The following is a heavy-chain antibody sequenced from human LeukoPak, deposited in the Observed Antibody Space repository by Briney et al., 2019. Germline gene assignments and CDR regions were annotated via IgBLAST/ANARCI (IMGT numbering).Heavy chain of an antibody. D-gene: IGHD2-21*01. CDR2: INHSGST. Sequence: SETLSLTCAVYGGSFSGYYWSWIRQPPGRGLEWIGEINHSGSTNYNPSLKSRVTISVDTSKNQFSLKLSSVTAADTAVYYCPRGRNSVSYWGQGTLVTVSS. J-gene: IGHJ4*02. CDR3: PRGRNSVSY. CDR1: GGSFSGYY. V-gene: IGHV4-34*01.